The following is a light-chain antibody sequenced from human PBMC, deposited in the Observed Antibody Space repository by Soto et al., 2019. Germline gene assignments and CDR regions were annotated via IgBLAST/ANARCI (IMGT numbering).Light chain of an antibody. J-gene: IGKJ5*01. CDR2: GAS. CDR1: QSVSNN. V-gene: IGKV3-15*01. CDR3: QQYNNWPAIIT. Sequence: EIVLTPSRGTLSLSPVERSTLSCMAIQSVSNNYLAWYQQKPGQAPRLLIYGASTRATGIPARFSGSESGTEFTLTISSLQSEDFAVYFCQQYNNWPAIITFGQGTQREIK.